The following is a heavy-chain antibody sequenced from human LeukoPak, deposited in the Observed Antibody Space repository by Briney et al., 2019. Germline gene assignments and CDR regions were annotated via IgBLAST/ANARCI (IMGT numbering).Heavy chain of an antibody. CDR3: ARGDTTVTRHFDY. J-gene: IGHJ4*02. CDR1: GFTFSSYE. Sequence: GGSLRLSCAASGFTFSSYEMNWVRQAPGKGLEWVSYISSSGSTIYYADSVKGRFTISRDNAKNSLYLQMNSLRAEDTAIYYCARGDTTVTRHFDYWGQGTLVTVSS. V-gene: IGHV3-48*03. D-gene: IGHD4-17*01. CDR2: ISSSGSTI.